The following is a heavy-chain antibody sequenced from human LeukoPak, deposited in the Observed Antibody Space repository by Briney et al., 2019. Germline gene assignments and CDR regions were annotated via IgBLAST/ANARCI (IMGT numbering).Heavy chain of an antibody. J-gene: IGHJ4*02. CDR1: GGTFSSYT. CDR2: IIPILGIA. D-gene: IGHD2-15*01. Sequence: ASVKVSCKXSGGTFSSYTISWVRQAPGQGLERMGRIIPILGIANYSQKFQGRVTITADKSTSTAYMELSSLRSEDTAVYYCARVRYCSGGSCSPDFDYWGQGTLVTVSS. V-gene: IGHV1-69*02. CDR3: ARVRYCSGGSCSPDFDY.